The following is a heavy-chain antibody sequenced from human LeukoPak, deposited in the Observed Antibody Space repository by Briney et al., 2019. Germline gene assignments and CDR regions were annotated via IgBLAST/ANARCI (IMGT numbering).Heavy chain of an antibody. Sequence: PSETLSLTCAVYGGSFSGYYWSWIRQPPGKGLEWIGEINHSGGTNYNPSLKSRVTISVDTSKNQFSLKLSSVTAADTAVYYCARRAWGSYRHRSYYFDYWGQGTLVTVSS. CDR1: GGSFSGYY. V-gene: IGHV4-34*01. CDR2: INHSGGT. J-gene: IGHJ4*02. CDR3: ARRAWGSYRHRSYYFDY. D-gene: IGHD3-16*02.